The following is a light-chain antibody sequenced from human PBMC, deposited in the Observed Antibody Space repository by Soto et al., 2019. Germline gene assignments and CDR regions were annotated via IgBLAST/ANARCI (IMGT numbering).Light chain of an antibody. J-gene: IGKJ5*01. CDR3: QQRSNWPPIT. CDR2: DAS. V-gene: IGKV3-11*01. CDR1: PSVSSY. Sequence: EIVLTQSPATLSLSPGERATLSCRASPSVSSYLAWYQQKPGQAPRLLIYDASNMATGVPARFSGSGSGTAFTLTISSLAPEDFAVYYCQQRSNWPPITCGQGTRLEIK.